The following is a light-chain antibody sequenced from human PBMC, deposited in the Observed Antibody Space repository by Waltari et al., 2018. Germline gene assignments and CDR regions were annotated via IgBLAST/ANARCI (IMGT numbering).Light chain of an antibody. V-gene: IGKV3-20*01. Sequence: EIVWTQSPGTRSLSPGERATLSCRASQSVSSSDLAWYQQKPGQAPRLLIYGASSRATGIPDRFSGSGSGTDFTLTISRLEPEDFAVYYCQQYGSSPLTFGGGTKVEIK. CDR2: GAS. J-gene: IGKJ4*01. CDR1: QSVSSSD. CDR3: QQYGSSPLT.